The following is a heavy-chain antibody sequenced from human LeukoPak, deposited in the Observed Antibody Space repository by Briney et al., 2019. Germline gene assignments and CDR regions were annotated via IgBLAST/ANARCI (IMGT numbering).Heavy chain of an antibody. J-gene: IGHJ6*02. CDR3: ARAATMVRGVIRYYYYYGMDV. CDR2: MNPNSGNT. CDR1: GYTFTSYD. D-gene: IGHD3-10*01. V-gene: IGHV1-8*01. Sequence: ASVKVSCKASGYTFTSYDINWVRQATGQGLEWMGWMNPNSGNTGCAQKFQGRVTMTRNTSISTAYMELSSLRSEDTAVYYCARAATMVRGVIRYYYYYGMDVWGQGTTVTVSS.